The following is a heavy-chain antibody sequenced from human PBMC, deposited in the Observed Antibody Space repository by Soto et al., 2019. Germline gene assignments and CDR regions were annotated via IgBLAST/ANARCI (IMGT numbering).Heavy chain of an antibody. J-gene: IGHJ5*02. CDR3: ARATKSHWFDP. CDR1: GGSISSYY. V-gene: IGHV4-59*01. CDR2: IYYSGST. Sequence: SETLSLTCNVSGGSISSYYWSWIRQPPGKGLEWIGYIYYSGSTNYNPSLKSRVTISVDTSKNQFSLKLSSVTAADTAVYYCARATKSHWFDPWGQGTLVTVS.